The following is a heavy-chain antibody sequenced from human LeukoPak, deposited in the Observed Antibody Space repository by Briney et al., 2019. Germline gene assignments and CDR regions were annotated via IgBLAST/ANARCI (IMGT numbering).Heavy chain of an antibody. J-gene: IGHJ4*02. CDR3: ARHYHFGGVIDY. Sequence: PSETLSLTCNVSGGSISSYYWSWIRQPPGKGLEWIGYIYYSGSTNYNPSLKSRVTISVDTSKNQFSLKLSSVTAADTAVYYCARHYHFGGVIDYWGQGTLVTVSS. D-gene: IGHD3-16*01. CDR2: IYYSGST. V-gene: IGHV4-59*01. CDR1: GGSISSYY.